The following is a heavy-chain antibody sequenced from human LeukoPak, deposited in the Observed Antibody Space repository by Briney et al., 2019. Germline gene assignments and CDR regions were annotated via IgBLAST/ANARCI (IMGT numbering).Heavy chain of an antibody. CDR2: IFTSGST. D-gene: IGHD1-26*01. V-gene: IGHV4-4*09. CDR1: GGSISSYY. J-gene: IGHJ6*04. CDR3: ARHGSVHSPLNV. Sequence: SETLSLTCTVSGGSISSYYWSWIRQPPGKGLEWIGYIFTSGSTNYNPSLRSRVTISLDTSKNQFSLTLSSVTAADTAVYYCARHGSVHSPLNVCGKGTTVTVSS.